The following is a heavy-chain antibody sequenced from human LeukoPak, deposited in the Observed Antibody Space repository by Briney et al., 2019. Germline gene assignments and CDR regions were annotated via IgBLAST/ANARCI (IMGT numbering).Heavy chain of an antibody. CDR3: ARGGRLPAAILCDY. J-gene: IGHJ4*02. CDR1: GFTLTSGA. CDR2: ISSSSSYI. V-gene: IGHV3-21*01. D-gene: IGHD2-2*01. Sequence: GGSLRLPCVASGFTLTSGAMNWVRQAPGKGLEWVSSISSSSSYIYYADSVKGRFTISRDNAKNSLYLQMNSLRAEDTAVYYCARGGRLPAAILCDYWGQGTLVTVSS.